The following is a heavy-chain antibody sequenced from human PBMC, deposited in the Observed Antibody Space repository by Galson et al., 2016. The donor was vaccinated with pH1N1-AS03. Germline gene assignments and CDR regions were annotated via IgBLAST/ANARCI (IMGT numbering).Heavy chain of an antibody. Sequence: SVKVSCKVSGYIFTGFYVHWVRQAPGQGLEWMGWINPNNGVTNYAQKFQAWVTMTGDTTISTAYLELYGLKSDDTAVYYCARDPRGHCSSATCATTCYFGMDVWGQGTTVIVSS. CDR1: GYIFTGFY. D-gene: IGHD2-15*01. J-gene: IGHJ6*02. CDR3: ARDPRGHCSSATCATTCYFGMDV. CDR2: INPNNGVT. V-gene: IGHV1-2*04.